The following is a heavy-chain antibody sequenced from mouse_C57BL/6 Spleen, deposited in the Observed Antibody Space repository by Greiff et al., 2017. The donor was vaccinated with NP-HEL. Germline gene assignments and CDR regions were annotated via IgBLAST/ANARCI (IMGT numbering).Heavy chain of an antibody. V-gene: IGHV1-64*01. CDR2: IHPNSGST. CDR3: ARGGVTTDWYFDV. CDR1: GYTFTSYW. J-gene: IGHJ1*03. D-gene: IGHD2-2*01. Sequence: QVQLKQPGAELVKPGASVKLSCKASGYTFTSYWMHWVKQRPGQGLEWIGMIHPNSGSTNYNEKFKSKATLTVDKSSSTAYMQLSSLTSEDSAVYDCARGGVTTDWYFDVWGTGTTVTVSS.